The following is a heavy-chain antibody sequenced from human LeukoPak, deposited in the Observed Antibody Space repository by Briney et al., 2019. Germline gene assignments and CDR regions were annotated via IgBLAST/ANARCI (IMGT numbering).Heavy chain of an antibody. CDR3: ARHINYYLDY. Sequence: GGSLRLSCAVSGFTFSRHAMSWVRQAPGKGLEWVSAISGSGGSTYYADSVKGRFTISRDNSKNTLYLQMNSLRAEDTAVYYCARHINYYLDYWGQGTLVTVSS. CDR2: ISGSGGST. CDR1: GFTFSRHA. J-gene: IGHJ4*02. D-gene: IGHD3-10*01. V-gene: IGHV3-23*01.